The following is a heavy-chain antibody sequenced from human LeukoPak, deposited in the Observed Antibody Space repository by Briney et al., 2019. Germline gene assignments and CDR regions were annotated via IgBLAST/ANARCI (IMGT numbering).Heavy chain of an antibody. J-gene: IGHJ4*02. V-gene: IGHV3-7*01. Sequence: GGSLRLSCAASGFTFSSYWMSWVRQAPGKGLEWVATIRQDGSQKYYVDSVKGRFTISRDNAKNSLYLQMNSLRAEDTAVYYCARVIGSSWCKPDVAFDYWGQGTLVTVSS. CDR3: ARVIGSSWCKPDVAFDY. CDR1: GFTFSSYW. CDR2: IRQDGSQK. D-gene: IGHD6-13*01.